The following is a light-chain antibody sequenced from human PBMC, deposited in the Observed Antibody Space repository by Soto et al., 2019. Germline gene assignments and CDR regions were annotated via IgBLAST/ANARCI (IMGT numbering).Light chain of an antibody. CDR1: QRVSSY. CDR2: DAS. CDR3: QQRSNWPLT. J-gene: IGKJ4*01. V-gene: IGKV3-11*01. Sequence: EIVLTQSPATLSLSPWERATLSCRASQRVSSYLAWYQQKPGQAPRLLIYDASNRATGIPARFSGSGFGTDFTLTISSLEPEDFAVYYCQQRSNWPLTFGGGTKVEIK.